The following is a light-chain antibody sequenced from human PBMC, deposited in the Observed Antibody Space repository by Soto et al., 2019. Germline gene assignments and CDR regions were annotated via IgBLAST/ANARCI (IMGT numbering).Light chain of an antibody. CDR2: DES. CDR3: QKYNNWPIT. V-gene: IGKV3D-15*01. Sequence: EIVITQSQATLSVSPGERGTLSCRASQSVSRNLAWYQQKTGQAPRILIYDESTRATGTPDRVSGSGSGTKFTLSISRLQSEDFAVYYCQKYNNWPITCGQGTRLEIK. J-gene: IGKJ5*01. CDR1: QSVSRN.